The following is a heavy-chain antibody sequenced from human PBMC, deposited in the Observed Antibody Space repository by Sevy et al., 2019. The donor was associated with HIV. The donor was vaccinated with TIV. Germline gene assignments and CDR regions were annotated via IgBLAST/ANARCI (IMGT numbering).Heavy chain of an antibody. V-gene: IGHV3-7*01. CDR3: ARDSRPIVAVRNYFDY. CDR1: GFTFSSYW. J-gene: IGHJ4*02. CDR2: IKQDGSEK. Sequence: GGCLRLSCAASGFTFSSYWMSWVRQAPGKGLEWVANIKQDGSEKYYVDSVKGRFTISIDNAKNSLYLQMNSLRAEDMAVYYCARDSRPIVAVRNYFDYWGQGTLVTVSS. D-gene: IGHD2-2*01.